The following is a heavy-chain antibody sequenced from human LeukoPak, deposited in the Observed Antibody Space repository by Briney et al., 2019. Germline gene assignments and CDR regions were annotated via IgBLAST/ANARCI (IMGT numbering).Heavy chain of an antibody. D-gene: IGHD6-13*01. CDR1: GGTFSSYA. V-gene: IGHV1-69*06. CDR3: ARALVKGWRIAAAGTPIYYYMDV. J-gene: IGHJ6*03. CDR2: IIPIFGTA. Sequence: ASVKVSCKASGGTFSSYAISWVRQAPGQGLEWMGGIIPIFGTANYAQKFQSRVTITADKSTSTAYMELSSLRSEDTAVYYCARALVKGWRIAAAGTPIYYYMDVWGKGTTVTVSS.